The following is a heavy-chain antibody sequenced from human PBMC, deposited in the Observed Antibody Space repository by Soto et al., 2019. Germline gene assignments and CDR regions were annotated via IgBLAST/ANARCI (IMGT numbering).Heavy chain of an antibody. D-gene: IGHD3-9*01. Sequence: GGSLRLSCAASGFTFSNAWMNWVRQAPGKGLEWVGRIKSKTDGGTTDYAAPVKGRFTISRDDSKNTLYLQMNSLKTEDTAVYYCTPAPAGMDKAHYAIWPGPPYYSYYGMDVWGQGTRVTVSS. CDR2: IKSKTDGGTT. J-gene: IGHJ6*02. CDR1: GFTFSNAW. V-gene: IGHV3-15*07. CDR3: TPAPAGMDKAHYAIWPGPPYYSYYGMDV.